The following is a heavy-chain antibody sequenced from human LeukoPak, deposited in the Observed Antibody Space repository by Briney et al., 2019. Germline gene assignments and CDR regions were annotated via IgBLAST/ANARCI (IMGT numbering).Heavy chain of an antibody. CDR3: ARDHCSGGSCPHDYYGMDV. V-gene: IGHV4-59*01. CDR2: IYYSGST. Sequence: SETLSLTCTVSDGSISSYYWSWIRQPPGKGLEWIGYIYYSGSTNYNPSLKSRVTISVDTSKNQFSLKLSSVTAADTAVYYCARDHCSGGSCPHDYYGMDVWGQGTTVTVSS. J-gene: IGHJ6*02. CDR1: DGSISSYY. D-gene: IGHD2-15*01.